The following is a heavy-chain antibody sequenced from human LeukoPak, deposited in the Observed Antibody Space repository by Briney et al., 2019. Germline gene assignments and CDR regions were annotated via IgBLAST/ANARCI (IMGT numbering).Heavy chain of an antibody. CDR3: TKDEIQGVVGAGPGY. D-gene: IGHD1-26*01. V-gene: IGHV3-30*02. CDR2: IQNDGSNK. CDR1: GFSFSSYS. J-gene: IGHJ4*02. Sequence: GGSLRLSCAASGFSFSSYSMNWVRQAPGKGLEWVAFIQNDGSNKYYVDSVKGRFTISRDNSKNTLYLQMNSLRAEDTAVYHCTKDEIQGVVGAGPGYWGQGTLVTVSS.